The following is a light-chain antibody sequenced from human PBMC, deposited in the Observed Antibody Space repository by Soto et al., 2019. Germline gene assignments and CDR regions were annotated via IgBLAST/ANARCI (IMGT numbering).Light chain of an antibody. CDR2: EGI. CDR3: CSYAGSGNVI. J-gene: IGLJ2*01. CDR1: SSDVGSHYL. V-gene: IGLV2-23*01. Sequence: QYALTQPASVSGSPGQSMTISCTGTSSDVGSHYLVSWYQQHPGKAPKLMIYEGIKRPSGVSNRFSGSKSGNSASLTISGLQAEDEADYYCCSYAGSGNVIFGGGTKVTVL.